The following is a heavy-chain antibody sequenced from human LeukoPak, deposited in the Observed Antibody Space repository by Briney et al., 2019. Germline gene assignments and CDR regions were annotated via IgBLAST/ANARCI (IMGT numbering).Heavy chain of an antibody. Sequence: GESLKISCKGSGYSFTSYWIGWVRQMPGKGLEWMGIIYPGDSDTRYSPSFQGQVTISADKSITTAYLQWSSLKASDTAMYYCARAIHRDGYNLADAFDIWGQGAMVTVSS. CDR2: IYPGDSDT. CDR1: GYSFTSYW. V-gene: IGHV5-51*01. J-gene: IGHJ3*02. D-gene: IGHD5-24*01. CDR3: ARAIHRDGYNLADAFDI.